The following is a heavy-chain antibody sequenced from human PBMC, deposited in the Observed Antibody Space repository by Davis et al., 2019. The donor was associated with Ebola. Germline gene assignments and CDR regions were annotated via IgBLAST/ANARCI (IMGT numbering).Heavy chain of an antibody. J-gene: IGHJ6*04. D-gene: IGHD3-9*01. CDR3: ARLPHAILTDSLRGLGMDV. V-gene: IGHV4-59*08. Sequence: SETLSLTCTVSSGSVRDYYWSWIRQSPVKGLEWIGYMFYSGGTKYNPSLKSRVTMSVDTSKNQFSLRLNSVTAADTAVYFCARLPHAILTDSLRGLGMDVWGKGTTVTVSS. CDR1: SGSVRDYY. CDR2: MFYSGGT.